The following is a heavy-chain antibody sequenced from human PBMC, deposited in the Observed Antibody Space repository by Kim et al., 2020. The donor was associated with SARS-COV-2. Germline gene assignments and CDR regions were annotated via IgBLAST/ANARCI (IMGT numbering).Heavy chain of an antibody. CDR1: GGSISSGSYY. D-gene: IGHD3-3*01. CDR3: ARVAPFYDPVAEYYFDY. J-gene: IGHJ4*02. Sequence: SETLSLTCTVSGGSISSGSYYWSWIRQPAGKGLEWIGRIYTSGSTNYNPSLKSRVTISVDTSKNQFSLKLSSVTAADTAVYYCARVAPFYDPVAEYYFDYWGQGTLVTVSS. V-gene: IGHV4-61*02. CDR2: IYTSGST.